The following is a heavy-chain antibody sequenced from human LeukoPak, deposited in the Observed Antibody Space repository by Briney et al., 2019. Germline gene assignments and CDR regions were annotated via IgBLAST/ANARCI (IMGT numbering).Heavy chain of an antibody. V-gene: IGHV4-4*02. CDR1: GGSITTTNW. J-gene: IGHJ4*02. CDR3: TRESGAFSPFGF. Sequence: PSETLSLTCAVSGGSITTTNWWSWVRQPPGKGLEWIGEVHLSGATNYNPSLQSRVIMSIDKSKNHLSLEVTSVTAADTAIYYCTRESGAFSPFGFWGQGTLVTVSS. D-gene: IGHD1-26*01. CDR2: VHLSGAT.